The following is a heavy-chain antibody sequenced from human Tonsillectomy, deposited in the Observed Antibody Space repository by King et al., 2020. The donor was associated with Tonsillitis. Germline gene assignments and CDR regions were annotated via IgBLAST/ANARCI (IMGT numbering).Heavy chain of an antibody. CDR1: GFTYRSYA. J-gene: IGHJ4*02. Sequence: VQLQESGGGLVQPGRSLRLSFAASGFTYRSYAMSWVRQAPGKGLEWVSAISGRGGSTYYADSVKGRFTTSRDNSKNTLYVQMNSLRAEDTAVYYCAKDLGRSYDFWSGYYPFDYWGQGTLVTVSS. CDR3: AKDLGRSYDFWSGYYPFDY. CDR2: ISGRGGST. V-gene: IGHV3-23*01. D-gene: IGHD3-3*01.